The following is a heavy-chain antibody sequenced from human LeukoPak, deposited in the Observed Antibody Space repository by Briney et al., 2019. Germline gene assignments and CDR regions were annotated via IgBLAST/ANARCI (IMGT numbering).Heavy chain of an antibody. Sequence: SETLSLTCTVSGGSISSSSYYWGWIRQPPGKGLEWIGSIYYSGSTYYNPSLKSRVTISVDTSKNQFSLKLSSVTAADTAVYYCARGRGGELSPFDYWGQGTLVTVSS. CDR1: GGSISSSSYY. V-gene: IGHV4-39*01. CDR2: IYYSGST. D-gene: IGHD3-16*02. J-gene: IGHJ4*02. CDR3: ARGRGGELSPFDY.